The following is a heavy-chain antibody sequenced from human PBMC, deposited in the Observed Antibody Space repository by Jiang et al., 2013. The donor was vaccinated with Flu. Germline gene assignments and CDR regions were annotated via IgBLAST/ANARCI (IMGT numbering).Heavy chain of an antibody. CDR3: ARGYYDNDGYSNPFEY. D-gene: IGHD3-22*01. CDR1: GGSMRPYY. CDR2: IHYSGTT. J-gene: IGHJ4*02. V-gene: IGHV4-59*01. Sequence: PGLVKPSETLSLNCTVFGGSMRPYYWSWIRQPPGKRMEWIGYIHYSGTTKYNPSLEGRVTMSVDTSKNQFSLKLSSVTAADTAEYYCARGYYDNDGYSNPFEYVGRGTLVT.